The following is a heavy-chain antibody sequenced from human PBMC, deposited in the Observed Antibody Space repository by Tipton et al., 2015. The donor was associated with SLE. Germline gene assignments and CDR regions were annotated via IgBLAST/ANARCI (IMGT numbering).Heavy chain of an antibody. CDR1: GVSFSGYY. CDR3: ARGWDYDFWSGYADY. D-gene: IGHD3-3*01. V-gene: IGHV4-34*01. J-gene: IGHJ4*02. CDR2: INDAEGA. Sequence: TLSLTCEVYGVSFSGYYWSWIRQPPGKGLEWIGEINDAEGANYNPSLESRVTIFVDTSRNQFSLKLKSVTAADTAVYYCARGWDYDFWSGYADYWGQGTLVTVSS.